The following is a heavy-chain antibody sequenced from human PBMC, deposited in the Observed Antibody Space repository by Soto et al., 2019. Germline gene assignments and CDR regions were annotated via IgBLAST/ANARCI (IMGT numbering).Heavy chain of an antibody. J-gene: IGHJ1*01. D-gene: IGHD1-26*01. Sequence: GGSLRLSCAASGFTFSNYGMHWVRQAPGKGLEWVASISYDGNNNYYADSVKGRFTISRDNSKDTLYLQMSSLRVEDTAVYSCAKYPFEKSASYPEHWGLGTLVTVSS. V-gene: IGHV3-30*18. CDR1: GFTFSNYG. CDR3: AKYPFEKSASYPEH. CDR2: ISYDGNNN.